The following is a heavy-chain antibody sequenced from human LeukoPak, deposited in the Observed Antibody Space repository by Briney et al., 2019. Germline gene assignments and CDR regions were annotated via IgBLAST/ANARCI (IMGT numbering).Heavy chain of an antibody. Sequence: GESLKISCKGSGYSFTSYWISWVRQMPGKGLEWMGRIDPSDSYTNYSPSFQGHVTTSADKSISTAYLQWSSLKASDTAMYYCARLIPADSSGWYNWFDPWGQGTLVTVSS. D-gene: IGHD6-19*01. V-gene: IGHV5-10-1*01. CDR2: IDPSDSYT. J-gene: IGHJ5*02. CDR1: GYSFTSYW. CDR3: ARLIPADSSGWYNWFDP.